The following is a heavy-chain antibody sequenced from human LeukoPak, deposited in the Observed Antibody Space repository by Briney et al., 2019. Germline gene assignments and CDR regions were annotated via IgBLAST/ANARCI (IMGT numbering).Heavy chain of an antibody. CDR1: GGSIRGYY. V-gene: IGHV4-4*07. D-gene: IGHD2-2*02. J-gene: IGHJ5*02. Sequence: SETLSLTCSVSGGSIRGYYWIWIRQPAGKGLEWMERIYYSGNTNYNPSLKSRVTMSVDTSTNQFSLSLSSVTSADTAVYYCAKHGGDGYCSSTSCYTNWFDPWGQGTLVTVSS. CDR3: AKHGGDGYCSSTSCYTNWFDP. CDR2: IYYSGNT.